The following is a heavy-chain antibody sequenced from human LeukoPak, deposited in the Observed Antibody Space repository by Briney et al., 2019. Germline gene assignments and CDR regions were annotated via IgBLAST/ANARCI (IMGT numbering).Heavy chain of an antibody. CDR1: GYTFTSYG. D-gene: IGHD3-22*01. V-gene: IGHV1-18*01. CDR3: ATEKGDSSGYSPGNYFDY. CDR2: ISSYNGDT. J-gene: IGHJ4*02. Sequence: ASVKVSCKASGYTFTSYGITWVRQAPGQGLEWMGWISSYNGDTYYAQKLQGRVTMTTDTSTSTAYMELRSLRSDDTAVYYCATEKGDSSGYSPGNYFDYRGQGTLVTVSS.